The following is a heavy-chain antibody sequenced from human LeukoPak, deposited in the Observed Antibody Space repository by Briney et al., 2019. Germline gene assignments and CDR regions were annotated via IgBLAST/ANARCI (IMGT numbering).Heavy chain of an antibody. D-gene: IGHD5-24*01. CDR1: GFTVSSNY. J-gene: IGHJ4*02. CDR3: ARERDGYNPPDY. CDR2: ISSSTSTI. Sequence: GGSLRLSCSASGFTVSSNYMSWVRQAPGKGLEWVSYISSSTSTIYYADSVKGRFTISRDNAKDSLYLQMNSLRAEDTAVYYCARERDGYNPPDYWGQGTLVTVSS. V-gene: IGHV3-48*04.